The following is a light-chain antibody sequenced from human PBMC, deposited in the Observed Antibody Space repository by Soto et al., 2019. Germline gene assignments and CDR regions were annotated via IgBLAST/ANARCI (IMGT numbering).Light chain of an antibody. CDR1: QSVTTD. CDR3: QQYNYWPPYT. CDR2: GAS. J-gene: IGKJ2*01. V-gene: IGKV3-15*01. Sequence: EVVLTQSPATLSVSPGERATLSCRASQSVTTDLAWYQQKPGQPPRLLIYGASTRATGIPGRFSGSGSATEFTHTISSLQSEDFAIYYCQQYNYWPPYTFGQGTKLEIK.